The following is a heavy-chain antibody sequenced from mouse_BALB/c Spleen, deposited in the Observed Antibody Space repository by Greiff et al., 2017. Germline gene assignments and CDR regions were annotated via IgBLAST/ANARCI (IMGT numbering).Heavy chain of an antibody. Sequence: QVQLQQPGAELVRPGASVKLSCKASGYTFTSYWMNWVKQRPGQGLEWIGEINPSNGGTNFNEKFKSKATLTVDKSSSTAYMQLSSLTSEDSAVYYCTRTTVVRGYFDVWGAGTTVTVSS. CDR3: TRTTVVRGYFDV. J-gene: IGHJ1*01. D-gene: IGHD1-1*01. CDR1: GYTFTSYW. V-gene: IGHV1S81*02. CDR2: INPSNGGT.